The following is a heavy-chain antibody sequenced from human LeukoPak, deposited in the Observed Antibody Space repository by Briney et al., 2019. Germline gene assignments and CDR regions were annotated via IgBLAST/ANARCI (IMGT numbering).Heavy chain of an antibody. V-gene: IGHV4-34*12. CDR2: IFYNGGP. CDR3: ASYSGIYSAFEI. CDR1: GGSFSGYY. Sequence: PSETLSLTCAVYGGSFSGYYWGWVRQSPGRGLERLGNIFYNGGPYYNPSFKSRVVISVDTSKNHFSLTLNAVTAADTAVYHCASYSGIYSAFEIWSQGTLVTVSS. D-gene: IGHD1-26*01. J-gene: IGHJ3*02.